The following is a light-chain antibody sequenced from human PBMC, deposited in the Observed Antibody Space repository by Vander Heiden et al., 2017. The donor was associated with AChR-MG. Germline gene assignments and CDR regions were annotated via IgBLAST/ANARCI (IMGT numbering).Light chain of an antibody. CDR3: QQYNNWPQT. V-gene: IGKV3-15*01. CDR2: GAS. CDR1: QSVSSN. J-gene: IGKJ1*01. Sequence: EIVMMQYPATLSVSPGERATLSCRASQSVSSNLAWYQQKPGQAPRLLIYGASTRDTGIPARFSGSGSGTEFTLTISSLQSEDFAVYYCQQYNNWPQTFGQGTKVEIK.